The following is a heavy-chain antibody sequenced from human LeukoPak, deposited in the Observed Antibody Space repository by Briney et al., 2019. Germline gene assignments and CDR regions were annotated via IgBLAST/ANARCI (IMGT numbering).Heavy chain of an antibody. V-gene: IGHV3-48*02. CDR3: ARGGRYDVLTGIPPGRYGLDV. Sequence: PGGSLRLSCAPSGFTFSAYDMSWVRQAPGKGLEWISYISSTTSTIYYADSVKGRFTISRDTARNSLYLQMNSLRDGDTAVYYCARGGRYDVLTGIPPGRYGLDVWGQGTTVTVSS. J-gene: IGHJ6*02. CDR1: GFTFSAYD. CDR2: ISSTTSTI. D-gene: IGHD3-9*01.